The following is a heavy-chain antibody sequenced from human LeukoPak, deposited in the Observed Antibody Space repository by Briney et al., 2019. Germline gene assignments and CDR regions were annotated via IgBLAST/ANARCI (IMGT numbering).Heavy chain of an antibody. Sequence: GGSLRLSCAASGFTFSSYSMNWVRQAPGKGLEWVSSISSSSSYIYYADSVKGRFTISRDNAKNSLYLQMNSLRAEDTAVYYCARAMIFGVAFDYWGQGTLVTVSS. J-gene: IGHJ4*02. D-gene: IGHD3-3*01. CDR1: GFTFSSYS. CDR3: ARAMIFGVAFDY. V-gene: IGHV3-21*01. CDR2: ISSSSSYI.